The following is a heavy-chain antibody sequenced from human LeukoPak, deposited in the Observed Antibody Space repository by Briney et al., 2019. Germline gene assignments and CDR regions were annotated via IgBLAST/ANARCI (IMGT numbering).Heavy chain of an antibody. D-gene: IGHD1-26*01. CDR1: GDSVSSNSAS. CDR2: TYYKSKWYN. V-gene: IGHV6-1*01. J-gene: IGHJ3*02. CDR3: ARVSSPWSPRDAFDI. Sequence: PSQTLSLTCAISGDSVSSNSASWNWIRQSPSRGLKWLGRTYYKSKWYNDYAVSVKSRITINSDTSKNQFSLQLNSVTPEDTAVYYCARVSSPWSPRDAFDIWGQGTMVTVSS.